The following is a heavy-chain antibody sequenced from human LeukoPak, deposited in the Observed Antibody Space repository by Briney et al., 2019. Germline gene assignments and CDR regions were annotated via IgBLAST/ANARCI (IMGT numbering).Heavy chain of an antibody. CDR3: AKDPGYCAGGSCYYTDD. Sequence: GGSLRLSCAASGFTFSSYWMHWVRQAPGKGLVWVSRINSDGSSTSYADSVKGRFTISRDNSKNTLYLQMNSLRAEDTAVYYCAKDPGYCAGGSCYYTDDWGQGTLVTVSS. V-gene: IGHV3-74*01. CDR2: INSDGSST. CDR1: GFTFSSYW. J-gene: IGHJ4*02. D-gene: IGHD2-15*01.